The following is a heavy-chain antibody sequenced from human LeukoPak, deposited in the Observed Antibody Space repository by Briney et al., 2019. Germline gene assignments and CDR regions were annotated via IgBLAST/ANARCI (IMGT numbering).Heavy chain of an antibody. Sequence: SETLSLTCTVSGYSISSGYYWGWIRQPPGKGLEWIGEINHSGSTNYNPSLKSRVTISVDTSKNQFSLKLSSVTAADTAVYYCARRWRYSYYFDYWGQGTLVTVSS. CDR1: GYSISSGYY. V-gene: IGHV4-38-2*02. CDR2: INHSGST. CDR3: ARRWRYSYYFDY. D-gene: IGHD3-9*01. J-gene: IGHJ4*02.